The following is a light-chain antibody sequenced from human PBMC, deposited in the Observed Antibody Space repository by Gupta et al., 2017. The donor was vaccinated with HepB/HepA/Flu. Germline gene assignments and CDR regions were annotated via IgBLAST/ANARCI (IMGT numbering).Light chain of an antibody. CDR2: AAS. J-gene: IGKJ4*01. Sequence: IQMTQSPSSLSASVGDRFTITCRASQSITIYLNWYQLKPGKAPKLLIYAASSLQSGVPARFSGSGFGKDFSLTINSLQPEDFATYYCQQSNSIPLTFGGGTKVEIK. V-gene: IGKV1-39*01. CDR1: QSITIY. CDR3: QQSNSIPLT.